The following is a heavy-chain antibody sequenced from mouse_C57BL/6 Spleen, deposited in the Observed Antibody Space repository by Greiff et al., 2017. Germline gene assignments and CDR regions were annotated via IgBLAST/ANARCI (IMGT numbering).Heavy chain of an antibody. D-gene: IGHD2-4*01. Sequence: QVQLQQSGAELARPGASVKLSCKASGYTFTSYGISWVKQRTGQGLEWIGEISPRSGNTYYNEKFKGKATLTADKSSSTAYMELRSLTAEDSAVYFCARGDYDEKNVDFDYWGQGTTLTVSS. CDR1: GYTFTSYG. CDR3: ARGDYDEKNVDFDY. CDR2: ISPRSGNT. V-gene: IGHV1-81*01. J-gene: IGHJ2*01.